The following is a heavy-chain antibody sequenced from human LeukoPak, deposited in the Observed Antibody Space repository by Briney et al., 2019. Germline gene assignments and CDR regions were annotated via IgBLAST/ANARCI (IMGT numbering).Heavy chain of an antibody. V-gene: IGHV1-2*02. CDR1: GYTFSGYY. Sequence: GASVKVSCKASGYTFSGYYLQWVRQAPGQGLEWMGWINPDSGGTKYPQRFQGRVTMTRDTSISTAYMELTSLGSDDTAVYYCAKSAARSAAGPYYFDYWGQGALVAVSS. CDR3: AKSAARSAAGPYYFDY. D-gene: IGHD6-13*01. J-gene: IGHJ4*02. CDR2: INPDSGGT.